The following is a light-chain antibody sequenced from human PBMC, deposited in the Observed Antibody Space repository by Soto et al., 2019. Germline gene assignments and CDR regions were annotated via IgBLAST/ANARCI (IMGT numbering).Light chain of an antibody. Sequence: DVVMTQSPLSLSVTPGQPASISCKSSQSLLHITGETFLLWYLQKPGQSPQLLIYEVSTRVPGVPDRFSGSGSGTDFTLGISRVETDDVGIYYCMQSTQLPPTFGQGTRWRLN. V-gene: IGKV2D-29*02. CDR3: MQSTQLPPT. CDR1: QSLLHITGETF. J-gene: IGKJ5*01. CDR2: EVS.